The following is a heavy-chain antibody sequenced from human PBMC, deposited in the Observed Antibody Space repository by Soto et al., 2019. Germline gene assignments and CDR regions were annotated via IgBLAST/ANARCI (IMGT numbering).Heavy chain of an antibody. CDR2: INAGNGNT. D-gene: IGHD1-26*01. V-gene: IGHV1-3*01. J-gene: IGHJ3*02. Sequence: VSVKVSCKASGYTFSSYAMDCVRQAPGQRLEWMGWINAGNGNTKYSQKFQGRVTITRDTSASTAYMELSSLRSEDTAVYYCATCELLSSPGAFDIWGHGTMVTVTS. CDR1: GYTFSSYA. CDR3: ATCELLSSPGAFDI.